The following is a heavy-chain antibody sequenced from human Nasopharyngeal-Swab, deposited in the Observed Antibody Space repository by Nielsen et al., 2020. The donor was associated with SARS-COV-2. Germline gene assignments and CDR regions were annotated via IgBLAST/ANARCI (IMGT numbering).Heavy chain of an antibody. J-gene: IGHJ6*02. Sequence: LRLSCAIPGDSVSSTSTGWNWIRQSPSRGLERLGRTYYGSKRYTDYAVSVKSRITINADTSKNQFSLQLNSVNPEDTAVYYCARGYLKSGMDVWGQGTTVTVSS. CDR2: TYYGSKRYT. D-gene: IGHD1-1*01. CDR1: GDSVSSTSTG. V-gene: IGHV6-1*01. CDR3: ARGYLKSGMDV.